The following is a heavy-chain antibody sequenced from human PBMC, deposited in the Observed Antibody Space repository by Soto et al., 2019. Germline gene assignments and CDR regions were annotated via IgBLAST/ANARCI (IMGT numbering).Heavy chain of an antibody. V-gene: IGHV3-74*01. CDR3: AGIPYSDTDPCP. D-gene: IGHD1-26*01. CDR1: GFAFSTKW. CDR2: INIDGTTT. J-gene: IGHJ5*02. Sequence: EVQLVESGGGLVQPGGSLRLSCAASGFAFSTKWMHWVRQGPGKGLVWVSRINIDGTTTNYADSVKGRFTISRDNAKNMLYLQMDSLRAEDTAVYYCAGIPYSDTDPCPWGQGTLVTVSS.